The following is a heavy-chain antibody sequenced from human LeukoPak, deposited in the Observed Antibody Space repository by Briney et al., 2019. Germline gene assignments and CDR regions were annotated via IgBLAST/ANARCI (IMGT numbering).Heavy chain of an antibody. CDR2: IRGSGDRT. V-gene: IGHV3-23*01. CDR3: AKEVSDSPCADAFDI. J-gene: IGHJ3*02. D-gene: IGHD3-3*01. Sequence: PGGSLRLSCVASGFTFSSYAMSWVRQAPGKGLEWVSSIRGSGDRTSFADSEKGRFTISRDNSKNTLYLQMTSLRAEDTAVYFCAKEVSDSPCADAFDIWGQGTMVTVSS. CDR1: GFTFSSYA.